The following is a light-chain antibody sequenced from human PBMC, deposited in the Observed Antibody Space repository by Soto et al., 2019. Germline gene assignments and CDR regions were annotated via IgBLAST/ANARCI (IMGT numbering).Light chain of an antibody. J-gene: IGKJ2*01. CDR3: QQSYTTVYS. Sequence: DIQMTQSPSSLSSSVGDRVSITCLARQTIGANLNFYRQKPRKAATLLIYDASTLQSGVQSRFSGLGSGTDFALTITSLQPDDSATYYCQQSYTTVYSFGQGTKVDIK. CDR1: QTIGAN. V-gene: IGKV1-39*01. CDR2: DAS.